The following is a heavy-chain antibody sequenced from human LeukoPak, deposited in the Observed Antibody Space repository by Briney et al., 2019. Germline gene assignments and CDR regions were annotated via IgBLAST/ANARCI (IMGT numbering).Heavy chain of an antibody. CDR1: GFTFSDYA. CDR2: IARGGST. CDR3: AKVRKSGSYLAYYFDY. V-gene: IGHV3-23*01. J-gene: IGHJ4*02. D-gene: IGHD1-26*01. Sequence: GGSLRLSCAASGFTFSDYALSWVRQAPGKGPEWGSPIARGGSTYYADSVKGRFTISRDNSKNTLYLQMNSLRAEDTAVYYCAKVRKSGSYLAYYFDYWGQGTLVTVSS.